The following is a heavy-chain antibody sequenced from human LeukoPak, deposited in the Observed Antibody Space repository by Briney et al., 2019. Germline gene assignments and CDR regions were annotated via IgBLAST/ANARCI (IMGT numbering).Heavy chain of an antibody. Sequence: SGGSLRLSCAASGFIFSSHWMSWVRQAPGEGLEWVAHIKEDGSERYYGDSVKGRFTVSRDSTKNSVYLQMNSLRSEDTAVYYCARGGITMIVVVTSYLDYWGQGTLVTVSS. CDR2: IKEDGSER. D-gene: IGHD3-22*01. V-gene: IGHV3-7*04. J-gene: IGHJ4*02. CDR3: ARGGITMIVVVTSYLDY. CDR1: GFIFSSHW.